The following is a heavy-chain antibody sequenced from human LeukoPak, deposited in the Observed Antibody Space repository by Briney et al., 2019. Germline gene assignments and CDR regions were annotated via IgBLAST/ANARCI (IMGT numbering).Heavy chain of an antibody. CDR1: GFTFSDYY. CDR3: TRVQAGRSGLMDV. V-gene: IGHV3-74*01. Sequence: GGSLRLSCAASGFTFSDYYMDWVRQAPGEGLVWVSRIDPDGSTTNYAESVKGRFTTSRDNAKNTMYLQMNSLRAEDTALYYCTRVQAGRSGLMDVWGRGTTVTVSS. D-gene: IGHD2-8*02. CDR2: IDPDGSTT. J-gene: IGHJ6*02.